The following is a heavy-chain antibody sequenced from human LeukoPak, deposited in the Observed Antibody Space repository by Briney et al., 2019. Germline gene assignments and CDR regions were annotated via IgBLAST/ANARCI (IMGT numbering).Heavy chain of an antibody. D-gene: IGHD2-15*01. CDR1: GGSISSSSYY. V-gene: IGHV4-39*01. CDR2: IYYSGST. CDR3: ARGAGGGFWFDP. J-gene: IGHJ5*02. Sequence: PSETLSLTCTVSGGSISSSSYYWGWIRQPPGKGLEWIGSIYYSGSTYYNPSLKSRVTISVDTSKNQFSLKLSSVTAADTAVYYCARGAGGGFWFDPWGQGTLVTVSS.